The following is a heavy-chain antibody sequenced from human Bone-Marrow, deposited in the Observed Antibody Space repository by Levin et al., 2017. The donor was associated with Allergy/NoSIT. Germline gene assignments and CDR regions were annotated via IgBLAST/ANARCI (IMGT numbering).Heavy chain of an antibody. CDR3: AREYHHYYDSQVFDY. CDR2: INPNSGGT. Sequence: GESLKISCKASGYTFTGYYMHWVRQAPGQGLEWMGWINPNSGGTNYAQKFQGRVTMTRDTSISTAYMELSRLRSDDTAVYYCAREYHHYYDSQVFDYWGQGTLVTVSS. J-gene: IGHJ4*02. CDR1: GYTFTGYY. D-gene: IGHD3-22*01. V-gene: IGHV1-2*02.